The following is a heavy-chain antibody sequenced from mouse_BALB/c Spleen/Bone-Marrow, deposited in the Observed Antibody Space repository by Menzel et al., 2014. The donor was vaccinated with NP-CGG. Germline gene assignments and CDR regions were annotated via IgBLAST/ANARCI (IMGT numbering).Heavy chain of an antibody. D-gene: IGHD4-1*01. CDR3: ARWEYYAMDY. J-gene: IGHJ4*01. Sequence: EVQLQQSGAELVKPEASVKLSCTASGFNIKDTYMHWVKQRPEQGLEWIGRIDPANGNTKYDPKFQGKATITADTSSNTAYLQLSSLTSEDTAVYYCARWEYYAMDYWGQGTSVTASS. CDR1: GFNIKDTY. V-gene: IGHV14-3*02. CDR2: IDPANGNT.